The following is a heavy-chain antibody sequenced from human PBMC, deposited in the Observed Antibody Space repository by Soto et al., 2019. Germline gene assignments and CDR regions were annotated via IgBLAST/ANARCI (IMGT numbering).Heavy chain of an antibody. CDR2: IYYSGST. CDR3: ARGAGMTTVTTFDY. J-gene: IGHJ4*02. CDR1: GGSISSYY. D-gene: IGHD4-17*01. Sequence: SETLSLTCTVSGGSISSYYWSWIRQPPGKGLEWIGYIYYSGSTNYNPSLKSRVTISVDTSKNQFSLKLSSVTAADTAVYYCARGAGMTTVTTFDYWGQGTLVTVSS. V-gene: IGHV4-59*01.